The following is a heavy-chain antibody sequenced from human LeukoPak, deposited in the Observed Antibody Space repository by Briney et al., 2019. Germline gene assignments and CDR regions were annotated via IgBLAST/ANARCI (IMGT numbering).Heavy chain of an antibody. CDR2: IYYSGST. CDR1: GGSISSSSYY. V-gene: IGHV4-39*01. Sequence: SETLSLTCTVSGGSISSSSYYWGWIRQPPGKGLEWIGSIYYSGSTYYNPSLKSRVAISVDTSKNQFSLKLSSVTAADTAVYYCARHEASGSYFLDYWGQGTLVTVSS. CDR3: ARHEASGSYFLDY. D-gene: IGHD1-26*01. J-gene: IGHJ4*02.